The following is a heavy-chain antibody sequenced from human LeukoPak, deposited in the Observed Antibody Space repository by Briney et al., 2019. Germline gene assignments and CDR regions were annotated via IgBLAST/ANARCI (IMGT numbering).Heavy chain of an antibody. CDR3: ARDGARLVMGDY. J-gene: IGHJ4*02. D-gene: IGHD3-9*01. V-gene: IGHV1-69*04. CDR2: IIPILGIA. CDR1: GGTFSSYA. Sequence: SVKASCKASGGTFSSYAISWVRQAPGQGLEWMGRIIPILGIANYAQKFQGRVTITADKSTSTAYMELSSLRSEDTAVYYCARDGARLVMGDYWGQGTLVTVSS.